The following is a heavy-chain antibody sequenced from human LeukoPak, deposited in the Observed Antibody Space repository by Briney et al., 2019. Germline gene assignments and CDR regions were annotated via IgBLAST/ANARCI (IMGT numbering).Heavy chain of an antibody. J-gene: IGHJ6*03. Sequence: GESLKVSCKASGYTFTDYYMHWVRQAPGQGLEWMGWINPNSGDTNYAQRFQGRVTMTRDTSISTAYMELSRLTSDDAAVYYCARGVNGVYYYYYMDVWGKGTTVTVSS. CDR3: ARGVNGVYYYYYMDV. CDR2: INPNSGDT. V-gene: IGHV1-2*02. CDR1: GYTFTDYY. D-gene: IGHD2-8*01.